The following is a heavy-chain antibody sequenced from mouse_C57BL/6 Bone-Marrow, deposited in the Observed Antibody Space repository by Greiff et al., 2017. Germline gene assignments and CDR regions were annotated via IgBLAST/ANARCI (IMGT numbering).Heavy chain of an antibody. Sequence: EVQLVESGGDLVKPGGSLKLSCAASGFTFSSYGMSWVRQTPDKRLEWVATISSGGSDTYYPDSVKGRFTISRDNAKNTLYLQMSSLKSEDTAMYYCAEHKTGTTDWYFDVWGTGTAVTVSA. D-gene: IGHD4-1*01. CDR1: GFTFSSYG. CDR3: AEHKTGTTDWYFDV. J-gene: IGHJ1*03. V-gene: IGHV5-6*01. CDR2: ISSGGSDT.